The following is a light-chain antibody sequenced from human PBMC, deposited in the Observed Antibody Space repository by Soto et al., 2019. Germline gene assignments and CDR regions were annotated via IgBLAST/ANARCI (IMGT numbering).Light chain of an antibody. CDR2: GNS. V-gene: IGLV1-40*01. CDR3: QSYDSSLSGWV. CDR1: SSNIGAGYD. J-gene: IGLJ2*01. Sequence: QSVLTQPPSVSGAPGQRVTISCTGSSSNIGAGYDVHWYQHLPGTAPKLLIYGNSNRPSGVPDRFSGSKSVTSASLAITGLQAEDEADYYCQSYDSSLSGWVFGGGTKVTVL.